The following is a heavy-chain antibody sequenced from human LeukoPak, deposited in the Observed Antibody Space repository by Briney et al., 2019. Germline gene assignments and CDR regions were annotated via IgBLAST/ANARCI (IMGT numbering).Heavy chain of an antibody. CDR2: IYSGGST. Sequence: SETLSLTCTVSGGSISSSSYYWGWIRQPPGKGLEWIGNIYSGGSTYYTPSLKSRVTISVDTSKNQFSLKLSSVTAADTAIYFCARHSRSGSGGYENAFDIWGQGTMVTVSS. CDR3: ARHSRSGSGGYENAFDI. CDR1: GGSISSSSYY. D-gene: IGHD5-12*01. V-gene: IGHV4-39*01. J-gene: IGHJ3*02.